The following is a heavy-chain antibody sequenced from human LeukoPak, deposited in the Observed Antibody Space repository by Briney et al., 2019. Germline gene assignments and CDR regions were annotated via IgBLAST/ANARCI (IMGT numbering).Heavy chain of an antibody. CDR1: GFTFSSYA. CDR3: AREYSSSWSRYYYYYMDV. V-gene: IGHV3-53*01. CDR2: IYSGGST. Sequence: GGSLRLSCAASGFTFSSYAMSWVRQAPGKGLEWVSVIYSGGSTYYADSVKGRFTISRDNSKNTLYLQMNSLRAEDTAVYYCAREYSSSWSRYYYYYMDVWGKGTTVTVSS. D-gene: IGHD6-13*01. J-gene: IGHJ6*03.